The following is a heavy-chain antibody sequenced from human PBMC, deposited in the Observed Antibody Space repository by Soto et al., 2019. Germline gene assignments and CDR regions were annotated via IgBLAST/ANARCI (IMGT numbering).Heavy chain of an antibody. CDR3: ARTKCSGGSCYSWALDY. V-gene: IGHV4-31*03. CDR1: GGSITTGGYY. D-gene: IGHD2-15*01. J-gene: IGHJ4*02. CDR2: RYYSEST. Sequence: SETLSLTCTVSGGSITTGGYYWSWIRQLPGKGLEWIGHRYYSESTYYNPSLKSRVSISLDTSKNQFSLKLSFVTAADTAMYYCARTKCSGGSCYSWALDYWGQGTLVTVSS.